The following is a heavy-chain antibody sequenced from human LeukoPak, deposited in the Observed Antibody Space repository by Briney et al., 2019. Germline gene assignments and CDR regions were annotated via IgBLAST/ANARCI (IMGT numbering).Heavy chain of an antibody. CDR2: INAGNGNT. D-gene: IGHD3-3*01. J-gene: IGHJ6*02. V-gene: IGHV1-3*01. CDR1: GYTFTSYA. Sequence: ASVKVSCKASGYTFTSYAMHWVRQAPGQRLEWMGWINAGNGNTKYSQKFQGRVTITRDTSASTAYMELSSLRSEDTAVYYCARDGPASYYDFWSGYYGSYRMDVWGQGTTVTVSS. CDR3: ARDGPASYYDFWSGYYGSYRMDV.